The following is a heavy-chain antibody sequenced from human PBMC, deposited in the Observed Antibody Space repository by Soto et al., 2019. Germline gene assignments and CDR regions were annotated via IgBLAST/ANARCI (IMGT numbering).Heavy chain of an antibody. CDR1: GDSFSSYA. Sequence: QVQLVQSVAEVKKPGSSVKVSCKASGDSFSSYAISWVRQAPGHGLEWMGRIIPIFGTPNYAQRVEGTDTITTEQSTRTTNMKLSHLRSDDTAVYYCATGGNSYETSGLAYWGQGTLVTVSS. J-gene: IGHJ4*02. CDR2: IIPIFGTP. D-gene: IGHD3-22*01. V-gene: IGHV1-69*01. CDR3: ATGGNSYETSGLAY.